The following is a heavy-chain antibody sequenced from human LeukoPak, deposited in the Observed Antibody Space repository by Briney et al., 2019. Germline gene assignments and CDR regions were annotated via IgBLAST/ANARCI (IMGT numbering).Heavy chain of an antibody. J-gene: IGHJ3*02. V-gene: IGHV3-53*01. CDR2: IYRRGDT. CDR1: GFTFSSYS. Sequence: GGSLRLSSAASGFTFSSYSMNWVRQAPGKGLEWVSVIYRRGDTDYADSVKGRFSVSRDSYGNTLYLQMNSLRGEDTAAYYCAKVYSARTYAFDMWGQGTVVSVSA. CDR3: AKVYSARTYAFDM. D-gene: IGHD6-6*01.